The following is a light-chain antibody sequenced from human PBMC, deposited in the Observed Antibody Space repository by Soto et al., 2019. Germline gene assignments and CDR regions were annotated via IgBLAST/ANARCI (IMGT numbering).Light chain of an antibody. J-gene: IGKJ2*01. Sequence: DIQMTQSPSTLSASVGDRVTITCRASQSISSWLAWYQQKPGKAPKLLIYDASSLESGVPSRFSGSGSGTEFTLTLSSLQPDDFATYYCQQYNSYSGPFGQGTKLEIK. CDR3: QQYNSYSGP. CDR1: QSISSW. V-gene: IGKV1-5*01. CDR2: DAS.